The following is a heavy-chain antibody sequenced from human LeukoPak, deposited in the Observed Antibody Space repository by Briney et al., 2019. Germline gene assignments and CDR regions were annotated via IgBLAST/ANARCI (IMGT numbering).Heavy chain of an antibody. V-gene: IGHV3-30*03. CDR3: HAIVATGDDY. CDR2: ISYDGSNK. CDR1: GFTFSSYG. J-gene: IGHJ4*02. Sequence: GRSLRLSCAASGFTFSSYGMHWVRQAPGKGLEWVAVISYDGSNKYYADSVKGRFTISRDNSKNTLYLQMNSLRAEDTAVYYCHAIVATGDDYWGQGTLVTVSS. D-gene: IGHD5-12*01.